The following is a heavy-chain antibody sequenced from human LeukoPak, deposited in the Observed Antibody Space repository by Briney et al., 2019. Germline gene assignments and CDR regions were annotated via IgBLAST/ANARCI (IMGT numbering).Heavy chain of an antibody. CDR3: ARAKGYCSSTSCYTSDY. Sequence: ASVKVSCKASGYTFTSYGISWVRQAPGQGLEWMGWISAYNGNTNYAQKLQGRVTMTTDTSTSTAYMELRSLRSDDTAVYYCARAKGYCSSTSCYTSDYWGQGTLVTVSS. CDR1: GYTFTSYG. V-gene: IGHV1-18*01. D-gene: IGHD2-2*02. J-gene: IGHJ4*02. CDR2: ISAYNGNT.